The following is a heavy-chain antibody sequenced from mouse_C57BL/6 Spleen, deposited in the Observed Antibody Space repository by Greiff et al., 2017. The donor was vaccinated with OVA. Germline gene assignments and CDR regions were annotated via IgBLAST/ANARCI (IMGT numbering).Heavy chain of an antibody. CDR2: INPNNGGT. Sequence: VQLQQSGPELVKPGASVKISCKASGYTFTDYYMNWVKQSHGKSLEWIGDINPNNGGTSYNQKFKGKATLTVDKSSSTAYMELRSLTSEDSAVYYCASRSPYAMDYWGQGTSVTVSS. CDR3: ASRSPYAMDY. CDR1: GYTFTDYY. J-gene: IGHJ4*01. V-gene: IGHV1-26*01.